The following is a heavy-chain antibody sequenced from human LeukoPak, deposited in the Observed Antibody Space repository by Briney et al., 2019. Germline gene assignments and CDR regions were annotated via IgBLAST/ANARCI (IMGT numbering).Heavy chain of an antibody. J-gene: IGHJ4*02. CDR2: INWNGDST. Sequence: GGSLRLSCAASGFTFDDYGMSWVRQAPGKGLEWVSAINWNGDSTGYADSVKGRFTISRDNARNSLYLQMSSLRAEDTALYYCARVGWSTESYYFDYWGQGTLVTVSS. CDR3: ARVGWSTESYYFDY. V-gene: IGHV3-20*04. D-gene: IGHD2-15*01. CDR1: GFTFDDYG.